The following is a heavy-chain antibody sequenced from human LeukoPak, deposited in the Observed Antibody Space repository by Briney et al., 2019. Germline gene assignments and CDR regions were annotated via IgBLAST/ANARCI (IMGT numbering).Heavy chain of an antibody. Sequence: GGSLRLSCVASGYPFSQHGIHWVRQAPGRGLEWVAVIWPDGNKKEYADSVRGRFIVPKDNSENTLSPQMNSLRAEDTAVYYCVVVLVPAAVWQFDVWGRGTLVTVSS. CDR1: GYPFSQHG. J-gene: IGHJ2*01. D-gene: IGHD2-2*01. CDR3: VVVLVPAAVWQFDV. CDR2: IWPDGNKK. V-gene: IGHV3-33*01.